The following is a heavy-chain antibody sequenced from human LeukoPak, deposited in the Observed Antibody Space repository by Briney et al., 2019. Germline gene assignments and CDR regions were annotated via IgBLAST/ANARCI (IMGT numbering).Heavy chain of an antibody. Sequence: SETLSLTCTVSNYSISSSHYWGWIRPSPGKGLEWIGSIYHSGGSTFYNPSLESRITISVDTSKNQFSLKLNSVTAADTAVYYCARDHTTLTGHIQYFDPWGQGTLVTVSS. CDR2: IYHSGGST. D-gene: IGHD1-20*01. V-gene: IGHV4-38-2*02. J-gene: IGHJ5*02. CDR1: NYSISSSHY. CDR3: ARDHTTLTGHIQYFDP.